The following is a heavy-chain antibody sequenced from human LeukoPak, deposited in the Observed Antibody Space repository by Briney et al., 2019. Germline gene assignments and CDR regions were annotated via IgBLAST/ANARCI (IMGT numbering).Heavy chain of an antibody. Sequence: HPGGSLRLSCAASGFTFSSYAMHWVRQAPGKGLEWVAVISYDGSNKYYADSVKGRFTISRDNAQNSLYLHMSSLRAEDTAVYYCARDPYSGGYGDDYYYYMDVWGKGTTVTISS. CDR3: ARDPYSGGYGDDYYYYMDV. J-gene: IGHJ6*03. D-gene: IGHD1-26*01. CDR2: ISYDGSNK. CDR1: GFTFSSYA. V-gene: IGHV3-30*04.